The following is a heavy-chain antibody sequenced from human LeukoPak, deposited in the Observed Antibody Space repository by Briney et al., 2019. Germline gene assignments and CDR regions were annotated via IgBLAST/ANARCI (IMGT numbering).Heavy chain of an antibody. CDR2: IIPIFGTA. D-gene: IGHD2-2*01. CDR1: GGTFSSYA. J-gene: IGHJ5*02. Sequence: SVKVSCKASGGTFSSYAISWVRQAPGQGLEWMGGIIPIFGTANYAQKFQGRVTITADKSTSTAYMELSSLRSEDTAVYFCALRVVVPAANYNWFDPWGQGTLVTVSS. V-gene: IGHV1-69*06. CDR3: ALRVVVPAANYNWFDP.